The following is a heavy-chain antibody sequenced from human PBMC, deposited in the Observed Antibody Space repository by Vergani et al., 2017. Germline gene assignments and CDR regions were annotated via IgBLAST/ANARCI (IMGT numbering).Heavy chain of an antibody. Sequence: QLQLQESGPGLVKPSETLSLTCTVSGVSIGSNSYYWGWIRQPPGKGLEWIGTIYYTGTTYYNEAHKSRLTISVDTSKNQFSLNLTSVTAADTAVYYCARGRGYCSGGSCYGDYWGQGTLVTVSS. CDR3: ARGRGYCSGGSCYGDY. D-gene: IGHD2-15*01. V-gene: IGHV4-39*01. CDR2: IYYTGTT. CDR1: GVSIGSNSYY. J-gene: IGHJ4*02.